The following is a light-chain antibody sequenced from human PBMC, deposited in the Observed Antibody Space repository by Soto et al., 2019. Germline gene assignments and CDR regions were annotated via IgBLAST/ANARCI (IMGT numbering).Light chain of an antibody. J-gene: IGKJ3*01. CDR2: KAS. Sequence: DLQMTQSPSTLSASVGDRVTITCRASQSISSWLAWYQQKPGKAPKLLIYKASSLESGVPSRFSGSGSGTEFTLTISSLQPDDFATYYCQHGFTFGPGTKVDIK. CDR3: QHGFT. V-gene: IGKV1-5*03. CDR1: QSISSW.